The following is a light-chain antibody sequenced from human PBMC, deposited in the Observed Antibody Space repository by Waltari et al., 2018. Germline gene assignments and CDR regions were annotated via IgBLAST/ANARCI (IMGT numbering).Light chain of an antibody. Sequence: DIVMTQSPDSLALSLGERATIKCKSSQSVLYNSNSKNYLAWYQQKPGQPPKLLISWASTRESGVHDRFSGSGSGTDFTLIISNLQAEDVAVYYCQQYYNIPRTFGQGTKLEI. CDR3: QQYYNIPRT. CDR2: WAS. CDR1: QSVLYNSNSKNY. V-gene: IGKV4-1*01. J-gene: IGKJ2*01.